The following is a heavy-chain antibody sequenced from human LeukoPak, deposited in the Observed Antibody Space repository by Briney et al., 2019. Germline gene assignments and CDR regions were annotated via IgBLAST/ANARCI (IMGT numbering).Heavy chain of an antibody. V-gene: IGHV4-34*01. J-gene: IGHJ3*02. CDR1: GGSFSGYY. D-gene: IGHD2-2*01. CDR2: IYHSGST. CDR3: AREGDCSSTSCSEEDAFDI. Sequence: SETLSLTCAVYGGSFSGYYWSWLRQPPGKGLEWIGYIYHSGSTYYNPSLKSRVTISVDRSKNQFSLKLSSVTAADTAVYYCAREGDCSSTSCSEEDAFDIWGQGTMVTVSS.